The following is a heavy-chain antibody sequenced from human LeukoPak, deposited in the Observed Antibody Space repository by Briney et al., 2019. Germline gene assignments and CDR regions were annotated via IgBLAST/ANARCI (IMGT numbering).Heavy chain of an antibody. Sequence: GGSLRLSCAASGLTFSNYWMNWDRRAPGKGLEWLANIKQDGGEKYYVDSVKGRFTISRDNAKNSLYLQMNSLRAEDTAVYYCVRGYCSSTSCFHSIFDFWGQGTLVTVSS. CDR1: GLTFSNYW. CDR2: IKQDGGEK. D-gene: IGHD2-2*01. CDR3: VRGYCSSTSCFHSIFDF. J-gene: IGHJ4*02. V-gene: IGHV3-7*04.